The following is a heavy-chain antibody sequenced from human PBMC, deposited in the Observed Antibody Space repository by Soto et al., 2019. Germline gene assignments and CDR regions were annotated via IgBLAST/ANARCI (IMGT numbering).Heavy chain of an antibody. Sequence: GGSLRLSCAASGFTFSNAWMSWVRQAPGKGLEWVGRIKSKTDGGTTDYAAPVKGRFTISRDDSKNTLYLQMNSLKTEDTAVYYCTTEEVVPAAILAHIWGQGTLVTVSS. D-gene: IGHD2-2*01. J-gene: IGHJ4*02. CDR1: GFTFSNAW. CDR3: TTEEVVPAAILAHI. CDR2: IKSKTDGGTT. V-gene: IGHV3-15*01.